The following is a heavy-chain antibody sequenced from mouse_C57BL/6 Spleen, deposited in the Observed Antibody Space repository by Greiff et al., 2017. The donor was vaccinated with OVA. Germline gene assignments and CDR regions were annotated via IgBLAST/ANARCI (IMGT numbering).Heavy chain of an antibody. CDR1: GYAFSSSW. CDR3: ARWTTTVVATFPDAMDY. J-gene: IGHJ4*01. Sequence: QVHVKQSGPELVKPGASVKISCKASGYAFSSSWMNWVKQRPGKGLEWIGRIYPGDGDTNYNGKFKGKATLTADKSSSTAYMQLSSLTSEDSAVYFCARWTTTVVATFPDAMDYWGQGTSVTVSS. D-gene: IGHD1-1*01. V-gene: IGHV1-82*01. CDR2: IYPGDGDT.